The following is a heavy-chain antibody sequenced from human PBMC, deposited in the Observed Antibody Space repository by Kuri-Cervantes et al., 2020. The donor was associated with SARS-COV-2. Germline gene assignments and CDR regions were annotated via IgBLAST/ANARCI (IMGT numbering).Heavy chain of an antibody. CDR2: ISSNGGST. CDR1: GFTFSSYA. V-gene: IGHV3-64D*08. D-gene: IGHD2-2*02. J-gene: IGHJ4*02. CDR3: ARDPEYCSSTSCYIAHGDY. Sequence: GGSLRLSCSASGFTFSSYAMHWVRQAPGKGLEYVSAISSNGGSTYYADSVKGRFTISRDNSKNTLYLQMSSLRAEDTAVYYCARDPEYCSSTSCYIAHGDYWGQGTLVTVSS.